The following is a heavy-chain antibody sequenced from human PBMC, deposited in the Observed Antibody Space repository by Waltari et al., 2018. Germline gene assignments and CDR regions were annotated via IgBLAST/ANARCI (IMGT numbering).Heavy chain of an antibody. CDR3: GEAVVVAATTEIYYYYGMDV. J-gene: IGHJ6*02. CDR1: GGSFSGYY. Sequence: QVQLQQWGAGLLKPSETLSLTCAVHGGSFSGYYWSWIRQPPGKGLEWIGEINHSGSTNYNPSLKSRVTISVDTSKNQFSLKLSSVTAADTAVYYCGEAVVVAATTEIYYYYGMDVWGQGTTVTVSS. V-gene: IGHV4-34*01. CDR2: INHSGST. D-gene: IGHD2-15*01.